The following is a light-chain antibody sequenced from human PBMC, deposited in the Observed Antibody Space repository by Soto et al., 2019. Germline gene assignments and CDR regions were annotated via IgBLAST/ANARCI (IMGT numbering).Light chain of an antibody. J-gene: IGLJ3*02. CDR2: EVS. Sequence: QSALTQPPSASGSPGQSVTISCTGTSSDVGGYNYVSWYQQHPGKAPKVMIYEVSKRPSGVPDRFSGSKSGNTASLTVSGLPAEDEADYYCSSYAGSNILVFGGGTKVTVL. CDR1: SSDVGGYNY. V-gene: IGLV2-8*01. CDR3: SSYAGSNILV.